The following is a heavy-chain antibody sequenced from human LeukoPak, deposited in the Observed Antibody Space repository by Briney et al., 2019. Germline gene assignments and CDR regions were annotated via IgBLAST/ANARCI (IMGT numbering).Heavy chain of an antibody. D-gene: IGHD3-3*01. CDR3: ARAQYSASSSGYSGGYYYMDV. J-gene: IGHJ6*03. Sequence: PSETLSLTCPVSGGSISRSYWSWIRQPPGKGLEWIGYLSNSGSTTYKPSLKSRVTISLAMPKNQFSLELTSVTAGDTAVYYCARAQYSASSSGYSGGYYYMDVGGKGTTVSVSS. V-gene: IGHV4-59*01. CDR2: LSNSGST. CDR1: GGSISRSY.